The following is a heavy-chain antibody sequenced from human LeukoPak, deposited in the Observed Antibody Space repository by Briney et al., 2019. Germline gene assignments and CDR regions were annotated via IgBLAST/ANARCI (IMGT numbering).Heavy chain of an antibody. CDR1: NGSISSYY. D-gene: IGHD3-10*01. Sequence: PSETLSLTCTVFNGSISSYYWSWIRQPPGKGLEWIGYIDYSGSTNCNPSLKSRVTISVDTSKNQFSLNLNSVTAADTAVYCCARGVVVRGVRYYGLDVWGKGTTVTVSS. CDR3: ARGVVVRGVRYYGLDV. V-gene: IGHV4-59*13. CDR2: IDYSGST. J-gene: IGHJ6*04.